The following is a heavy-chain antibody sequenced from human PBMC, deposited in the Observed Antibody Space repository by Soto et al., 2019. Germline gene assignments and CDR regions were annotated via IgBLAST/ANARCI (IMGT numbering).Heavy chain of an antibody. J-gene: IGHJ5*01. Sequence: QVQLVEAGGGVVQPGRSLSLSCAASGFTFSSYGMHWVRHAPGTGLEWVAVIWYDGRKKYYADSVKGRFTISRDNSKNPLYLQMNSLRDEDTAVYYCARDEEGAGGWFVYWGQGTLVTVSS. CDR3: ARDEEGAGGWFVY. V-gene: IGHV3-33*01. CDR1: GFTFSSYG. CDR2: IWYDGRKK. D-gene: IGHD2-15*01.